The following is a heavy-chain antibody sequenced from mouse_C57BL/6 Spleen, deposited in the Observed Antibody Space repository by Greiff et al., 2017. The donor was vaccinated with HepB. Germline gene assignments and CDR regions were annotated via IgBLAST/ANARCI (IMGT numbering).Heavy chain of an antibody. J-gene: IGHJ2*01. CDR2: ISSGSSTI. D-gene: IGHD1-2*01. CDR3: ARPAGGCFDY. V-gene: IGHV5-17*01. CDR1: GFTFSDYG. Sequence: EVKLMESGGGLVKPGGSLKLSCAASGFTFSDYGMHWVRQAPEKGLEWVAYISSGSSTIYYADTVKGRFTISRDNAKNTLFLQMTSLRSEDTAMYYCARPAGGCFDYWGQGTTLTVSS.